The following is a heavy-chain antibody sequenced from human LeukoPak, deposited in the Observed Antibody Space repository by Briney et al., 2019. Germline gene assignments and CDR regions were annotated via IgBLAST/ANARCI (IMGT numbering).Heavy chain of an antibody. V-gene: IGHV3-49*03. J-gene: IGHJ4*02. Sequence: GGSLRLSCIASGFTFGDYAMSWFRQAPGKGLEWVGFIRSKAYGGTTEYAASVKGRFTISRDDSKSIAYLQMNSLKTEDTAVYYCTRDRFYYDSSGYSIDYWGQGTLVTVSS. CDR1: GFTFGDYA. CDR2: IRSKAYGGTT. D-gene: IGHD3-22*01. CDR3: TRDRFYYDSSGYSIDY.